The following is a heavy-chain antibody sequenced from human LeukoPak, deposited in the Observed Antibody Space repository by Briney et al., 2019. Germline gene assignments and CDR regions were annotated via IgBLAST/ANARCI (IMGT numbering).Heavy chain of an antibody. CDR3: ARGYIRNWFSWEY. CDR2: IYSGGST. Sequence: PGGSLRLSCAASGFTVSDHYMSWVRQAPGKGLEWVSVIYSGGSTYYTDSVKGRFTISRDNSKNTLYLQMSSLSVEDTAVYYCARGYIRNWFSWEYWGQGTLVTVSS. V-gene: IGHV3-53*01. CDR1: GFTVSDHY. J-gene: IGHJ4*02. D-gene: IGHD1-20*01.